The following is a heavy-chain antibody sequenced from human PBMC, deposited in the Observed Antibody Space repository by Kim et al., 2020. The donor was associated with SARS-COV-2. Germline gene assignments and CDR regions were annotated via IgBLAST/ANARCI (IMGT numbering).Heavy chain of an antibody. CDR2: IKQDGSEK. J-gene: IGHJ4*02. Sequence: GGSLRLSCAAYGFTFSSYWMSWVRQAPGKGLEWVANIKQDGSEKYYVDSVKGRFTISRDNAKNSLYLQMNSLRAEDTAVYYCAREKGTSGWGYWGQGTLVTVSS. CDR1: GFTFSSYW. CDR3: AREKGTSGWGY. V-gene: IGHV3-7*01. D-gene: IGHD6-19*01.